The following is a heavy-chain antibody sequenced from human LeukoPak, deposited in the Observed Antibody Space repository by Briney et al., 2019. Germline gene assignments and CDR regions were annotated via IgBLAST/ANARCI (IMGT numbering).Heavy chain of an antibody. V-gene: IGHV3-53*01. CDR2: IYSGGST. J-gene: IGHJ4*02. CDR1: GFTVSSNY. CDR3: ARDGGGSWSFDY. D-gene: IGHD3-16*01. Sequence: GGSLRLSCAASGFTVSSNYMSWVRQAPGKGLEWVSVIYSGGSTYYADSVKGRFTISRDNSKNTQYLQMNSLRAEDTAVYYCARDGGGSWSFDYWGQGTLVTVSS.